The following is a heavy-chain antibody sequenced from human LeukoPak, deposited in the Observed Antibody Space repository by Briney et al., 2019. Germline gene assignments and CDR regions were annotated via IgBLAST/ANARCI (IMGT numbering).Heavy chain of an antibody. CDR1: GGSVSSGSYY. CDR3: ARVGGYDRHGFDY. D-gene: IGHD5-12*01. Sequence: PAETLSLTCTVSGGSVSSGSYYWSWIRQLPGKGLEWIGYIYYSGTSKYKASLTSRVTISVDTSKNQFSLKLNSVTAADTAVYYCARVGGYDRHGFDYWGQGTLVTVSS. J-gene: IGHJ4*02. CDR2: IYYSGTS. V-gene: IGHV4-61*01.